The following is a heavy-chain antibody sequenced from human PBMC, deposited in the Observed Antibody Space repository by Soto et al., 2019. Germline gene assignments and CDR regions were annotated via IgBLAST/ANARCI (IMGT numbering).Heavy chain of an antibody. CDR2: IWYDGSNK. D-gene: IGHD4-4*01. Sequence: GGFLRLSCAASGFTFSSYGMHWVRQAPGKGLEWVAVIWYDGSNKYYADSVKGRFTISRDNSKNTLYLQMNSLRAEDTAVYYCARDPAEYSKPYNWFDPWGQGTLVTV. J-gene: IGHJ5*02. V-gene: IGHV3-33*01. CDR3: ARDPAEYSKPYNWFDP. CDR1: GFTFSSYG.